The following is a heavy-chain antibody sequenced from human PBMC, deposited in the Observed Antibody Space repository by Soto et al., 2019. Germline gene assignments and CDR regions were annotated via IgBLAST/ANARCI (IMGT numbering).Heavy chain of an antibody. Sequence: ASVKVSCTSSGDTLTTYEVTGARQATGQGLEWMGWMDPSSGSAGYAQKFQGRVIMTRNTSINAAYLELSSLRSEDTAVYYCSRSPGTYPGGFSPTDWGQGAQVTVSS. CDR1: GDTLTTYE. CDR3: SRSPGTYPGGFSPTD. D-gene: IGHD1-1*01. V-gene: IGHV1-8*02. J-gene: IGHJ4*02. CDR2: MDPSSGSA.